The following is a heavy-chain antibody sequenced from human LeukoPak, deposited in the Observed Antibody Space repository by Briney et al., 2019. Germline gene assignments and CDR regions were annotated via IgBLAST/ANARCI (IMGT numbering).Heavy chain of an antibody. CDR3: ASGASGTAMYHDYYYYYMDV. CDR2: INPNSGGT. Sequence: GASVKVSCKASGFTFTGYYMHWVRQAPGQGLEWMGWINPNSGGTNYAQKFQGRVTMTRDTSISTAYMELSRLRSDDTAVYYCASGASGTAMYHDYYYYYMDVWGKGTTVTVSS. CDR1: GFTFTGYY. D-gene: IGHD5-18*01. V-gene: IGHV1-2*02. J-gene: IGHJ6*03.